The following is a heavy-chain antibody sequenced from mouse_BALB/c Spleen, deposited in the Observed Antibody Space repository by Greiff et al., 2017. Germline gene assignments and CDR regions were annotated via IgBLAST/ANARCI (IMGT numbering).Heavy chain of an antibody. CDR3: ARGARALDY. D-gene: IGHD3-1*01. V-gene: IGHV5-17*02. J-gene: IGHJ2*01. CDR2: ISSGSSTI. CDR1: GFTFSSFG. Sequence: EVQLVESGGGLVQPGGSRKLSCAASGFTFSSFGMHWVRQAPEKGLEWVAYISSGSSTIYYADTVKGRFTISRDNPKNTLFLQMTSLRSEDTAMYYCARGARALDYWGQGTTLTVSS.